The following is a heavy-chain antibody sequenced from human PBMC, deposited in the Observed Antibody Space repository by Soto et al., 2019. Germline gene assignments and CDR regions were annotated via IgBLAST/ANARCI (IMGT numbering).Heavy chain of an antibody. Sequence: ASVKVSCKASGYTFTSYGISWVRQAPGQGLEWMGWISAYNGNTNYAQKLQGRVTMTTDTSTSTAYMELRSLRSDDTAVYYCGRCSSTSCLMDPLDYWGQGTLVTVSS. D-gene: IGHD2-2*01. CDR2: ISAYNGNT. J-gene: IGHJ4*02. CDR3: GRCSSTSCLMDPLDY. V-gene: IGHV1-18*01. CDR1: GYTFTSYG.